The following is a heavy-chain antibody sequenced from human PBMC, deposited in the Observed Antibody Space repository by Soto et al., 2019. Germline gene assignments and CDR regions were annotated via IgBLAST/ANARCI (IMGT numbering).Heavy chain of an antibody. CDR1: GFTFSSYA. V-gene: IGHV3-30-3*01. CDR3: ARETYSSGWTPTFDY. Sequence: QVQLVESGGGVVQPGRSLRLSCAASGFTFSSYAMYWVRQAPGKGLEWVAVISYDGSNKYYADSVKGRFTISRDNSKNTLYLQMNSLRAEDTAVYYCARETYSSGWTPTFDYWGQGTLVTVSS. CDR2: ISYDGSNK. J-gene: IGHJ4*02. D-gene: IGHD6-19*01.